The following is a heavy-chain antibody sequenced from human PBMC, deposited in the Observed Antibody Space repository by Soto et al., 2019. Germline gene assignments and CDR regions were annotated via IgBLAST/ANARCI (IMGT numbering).Heavy chain of an antibody. D-gene: IGHD6-13*01. Sequence: EVQLLESGGGLVQPGGSLRLSCAASGFTFSSFAMTWVRQAPGEGLEWVSSISSSGETTYYSDSVRGRFTISRDISKNTVYLQMTSLRAEDTAVYFCVQDWTGNSCPCMVVWGQGTTVTVSS. CDR1: GFTFSSFA. V-gene: IGHV3-23*01. J-gene: IGHJ6*02. CDR3: VQDWTGNSCPCMVV. CDR2: ISSSGETT.